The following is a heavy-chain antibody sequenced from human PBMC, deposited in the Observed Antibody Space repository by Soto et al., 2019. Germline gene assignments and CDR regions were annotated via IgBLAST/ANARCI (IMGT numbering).Heavy chain of an antibody. CDR1: GGSISSGGYY. V-gene: IGHV4-31*03. Sequence: SETLSLTCTVSGGSISSGGYYWSWIRQHPGKGLEWIGYIYYSGSTYYNPSLKSRVTISVDTSKNQFSLKLSSVTAADTAVYYCARGRIMITFSHIDYWGQGTLVTVS. CDR2: IYYSGST. CDR3: ARGRIMITFSHIDY. J-gene: IGHJ4*02. D-gene: IGHD3-16*01.